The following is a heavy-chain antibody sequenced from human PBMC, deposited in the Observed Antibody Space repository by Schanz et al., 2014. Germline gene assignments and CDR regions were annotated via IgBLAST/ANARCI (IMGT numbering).Heavy chain of an antibody. D-gene: IGHD5-12*01. V-gene: IGHV3-53*01. J-gene: IGHJ3*01. CDR2: MYINSGST. Sequence: AELVESGGGVVQPGGSLRLSCAVSGFTVNTNYMSWVRQAPGKGLEWISSMYINSGSTQYADSVKGRFIISRDSSKNTLFLQMNSLRAEDTAVYFCARDGGRDGYNLAFDVWGQGTLVTVSS. CDR1: GFTVNTNY. CDR3: ARDGGRDGYNLAFDV.